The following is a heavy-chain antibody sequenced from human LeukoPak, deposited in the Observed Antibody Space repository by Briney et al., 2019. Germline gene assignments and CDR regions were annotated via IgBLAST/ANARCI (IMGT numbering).Heavy chain of an antibody. CDR2: ISGGGGST. Sequence: GGSLRLSCAASGFTFSSYAMSWVRQAPGKGLEWVSAISGGGGSTYYADSVKGRFTISRDNSKNTLYLQMNSLRAEDTAVYYCAKDHSGQLLLGGIFDYWGQGTLVTVSS. V-gene: IGHV3-23*01. CDR1: GFTFSSYA. J-gene: IGHJ4*02. CDR3: AKDHSGQLLLGGIFDY. D-gene: IGHD2-15*01.